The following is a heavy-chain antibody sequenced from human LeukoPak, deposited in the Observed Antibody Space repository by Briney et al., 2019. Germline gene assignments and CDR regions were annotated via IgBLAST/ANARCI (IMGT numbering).Heavy chain of an antibody. J-gene: IGHJ6*03. D-gene: IGHD6-19*01. V-gene: IGHV3-23*01. CDR2: ISGSGGST. CDR1: GFTFSSYG. Sequence: GGSLRLSCAASGFTFSSYGMSWVRQAPGKGLEWVSAISGSGGSTYYADSVKGRFTISRDNSKNTLYLQVNSLRAEDTAVYYCAKGRGWGIYYYYMDVWGKGTTVTVSS. CDR3: AKGRGWGIYYYYMDV.